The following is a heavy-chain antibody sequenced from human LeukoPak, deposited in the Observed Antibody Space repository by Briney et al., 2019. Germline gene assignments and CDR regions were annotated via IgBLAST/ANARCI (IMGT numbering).Heavy chain of an antibody. Sequence: PSETLSLTCTVSGGSISSSSYYWGWIRQPPGKGLEWIGSIYYSGSTYYNPSLKSRVTISVDTSKNQFSLKLSSVTAADTAVYYCASGGIGALYYYYMDVWGKGTTVTVSS. CDR3: ASGGIGALYYYYMDV. V-gene: IGHV4-39*07. CDR2: IYYSGST. J-gene: IGHJ6*03. CDR1: GGSISSSSYY. D-gene: IGHD6-6*01.